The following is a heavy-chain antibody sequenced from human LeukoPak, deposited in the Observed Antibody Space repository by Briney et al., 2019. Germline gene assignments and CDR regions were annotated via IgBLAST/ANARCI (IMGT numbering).Heavy chain of an antibody. CDR2: ISSSSSSYI. CDR1: GFTFSSYS. Sequence: KSGGSLRLSCAASGFTFSSYSMNWVRQAPGKGLEWVSSISSSSSSYIYYADSVKGRFTISRDNAKNSLYLQMNSLRAEDTAVYYCARARNRIAARQVGYWGQGTLVTVSS. V-gene: IGHV3-21*01. J-gene: IGHJ4*02. D-gene: IGHD6-6*01. CDR3: ARARNRIAARQVGY.